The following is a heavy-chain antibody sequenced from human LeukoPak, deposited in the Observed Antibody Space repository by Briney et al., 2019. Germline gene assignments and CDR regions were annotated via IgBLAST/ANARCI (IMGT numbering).Heavy chain of an antibody. CDR3: ARPYSGYDPYYYYYYGVDV. CDR2: INHSGST. CDR1: GGSFSGYY. D-gene: IGHD5-12*01. J-gene: IGHJ6*02. V-gene: IGHV4-34*01. Sequence: SETLSLTCAVYGGSFSGYYWSWIRQPPGKGLEWIGEINHSGSTNYNPSLKSRVTISVDTSKNQFSLKLSSVTAADTAVYYCARPYSGYDPYYYYYYGVDVWGQGTTVTVSS.